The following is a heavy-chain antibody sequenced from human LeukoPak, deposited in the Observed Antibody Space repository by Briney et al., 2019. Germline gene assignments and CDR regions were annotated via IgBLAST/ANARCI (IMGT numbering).Heavy chain of an antibody. CDR1: GFIFDNYA. V-gene: IGHV3-43*02. Sequence: GGSLRLSCAAPGFIFDNYAIHWVRHAPGKGLEWVSLISGDGGSTFYADSVRGRFTISRDNTRKSLSLQMSSLRSEDTALYYCARESETSGWYDYWGQGTLVTVSS. D-gene: IGHD6-19*01. CDR2: ISGDGGST. CDR3: ARESETSGWYDY. J-gene: IGHJ4*02.